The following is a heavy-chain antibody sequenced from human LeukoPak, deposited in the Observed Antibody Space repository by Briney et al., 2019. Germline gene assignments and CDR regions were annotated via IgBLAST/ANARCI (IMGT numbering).Heavy chain of an antibody. J-gene: IGHJ4*02. CDR2: ISSSSSYI. CDR3: ARDYYDSSGYHYFDY. D-gene: IGHD3-22*01. CDR1: GFTFSSYS. Sequence: GGSLRLSCAASGFTFSSYSMNWVRQAPGKGLEWVSSISSSSSYIYYAGSVKGRFTISRDNAKNSLYLQMNSLRAEDTAVYYCARDYYDSSGYHYFDYWGQGTLVTVSS. V-gene: IGHV3-21*01.